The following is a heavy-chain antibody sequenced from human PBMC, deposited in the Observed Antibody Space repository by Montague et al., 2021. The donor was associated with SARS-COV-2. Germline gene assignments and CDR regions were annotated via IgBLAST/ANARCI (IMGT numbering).Heavy chain of an antibody. V-gene: IGHV4-34*01. D-gene: IGHD3-10*01. CDR3: ARVRYYGSGTSLGMDV. CDR1: LHSFVVEL. CDR2: VCRLLIT. J-gene: IGHJ6*02. Sequence: SETLSLTCAGDLHSFVVELRRRLGEHPSEVLSSWRDVCRLLITNYNPSLKSRVTISVDTSKNQFSLKLSSVTAADTAVYYCARVRYYGSGTSLGMDVWGQGTTVNVSS.